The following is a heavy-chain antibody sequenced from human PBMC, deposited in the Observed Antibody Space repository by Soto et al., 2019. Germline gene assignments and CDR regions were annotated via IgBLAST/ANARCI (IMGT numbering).Heavy chain of an antibody. V-gene: IGHV3-7*03. CDR3: ARDHGITIFGVASRFDP. CDR1: GFTFSSYW. Sequence: LRLSCAASGFTFSSYWMSWVRQAPGKGLEWVANIKQDGSEKYYVDSVKGRFTISRDNTKNSLYLQMNSLRAEDTAVYYCARDHGITIFGVASRFDPWGQGTLVTVSS. D-gene: IGHD3-3*01. CDR2: IKQDGSEK. J-gene: IGHJ5*02.